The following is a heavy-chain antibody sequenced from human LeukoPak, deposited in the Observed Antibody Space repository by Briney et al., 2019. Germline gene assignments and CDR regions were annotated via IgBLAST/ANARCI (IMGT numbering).Heavy chain of an antibody. CDR1: GFTFSNYA. Sequence: GGSLRLSCAASGFTFSNYAMHWVRQAPGKGLEYVSAISSNGGSTYYANSVKGRFTISRDNSKNTLYLQMGSLRAEDMAVYYCARGVAAAGIAPGWFDPWGQGTLVTVSS. CDR2: ISSNGGST. V-gene: IGHV3-64*01. CDR3: ARGVAAAGIAPGWFDP. D-gene: IGHD6-13*01. J-gene: IGHJ5*02.